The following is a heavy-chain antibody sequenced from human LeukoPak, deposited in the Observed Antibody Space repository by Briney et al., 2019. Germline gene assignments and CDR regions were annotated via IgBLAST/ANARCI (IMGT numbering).Heavy chain of an antibody. D-gene: IGHD6-19*01. Sequence: SETLSLTCTVSGASISSSGYYWSWIRQRPGEGLEWIGYIYYSGSTYYNPSLKSRVTISLDTSKNQVSLKLRSVTAADTAVYYCARESSGWSNFGVYWGQGTLVTVSS. CDR1: GASISSSGYY. J-gene: IGHJ4*02. CDR2: IYYSGST. CDR3: ARESSGWSNFGVY. V-gene: IGHV4-31*03.